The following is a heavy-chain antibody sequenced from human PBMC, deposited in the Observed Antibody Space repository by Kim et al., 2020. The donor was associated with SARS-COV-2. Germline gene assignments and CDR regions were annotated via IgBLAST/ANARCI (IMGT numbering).Heavy chain of an antibody. Sequence: QGRVTITADESTSTAYMELSSLRSEDTAVYYCARGCGYYYDSSGYSCFDYWGQGTLVTVSS. D-gene: IGHD3-22*01. CDR3: ARGCGYYYDSSGYSCFDY. V-gene: IGHV1-69*01. J-gene: IGHJ4*02.